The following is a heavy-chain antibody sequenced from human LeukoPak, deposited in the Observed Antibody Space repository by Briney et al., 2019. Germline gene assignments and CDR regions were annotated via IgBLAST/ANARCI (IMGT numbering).Heavy chain of an antibody. V-gene: IGHV3-7*01. CDR3: ARSPAGHNYYGMDV. CDR2: IKQDGSEK. D-gene: IGHD1-14*01. CDR1: GFTFSSYW. Sequence: GGSRRLSCAASGFTFSSYWMSWVGQAPGKGLEGVANIKQDGSEKYYVDSVKGRFTISRDNAKNSLYLQMNSLRAEDTALYYCARSPAGHNYYGMDVWGQGTTVTVSS. J-gene: IGHJ6*02.